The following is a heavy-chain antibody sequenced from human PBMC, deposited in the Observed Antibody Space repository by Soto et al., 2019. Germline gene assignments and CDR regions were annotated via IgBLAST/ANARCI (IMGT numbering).Heavy chain of an antibody. CDR3: AREGASGFGMDV. D-gene: IGHD1-26*01. J-gene: IGHJ6*02. V-gene: IGHV4-4*07. CDR2: IYTSGST. Sequence: SETLSLTCNVSGGSIRSYYWSWVRQPAGKPLEWIGRIYTSGSTNYNPSLKSRVSMSVDTSKNQFSLEVTSVTAADTAVYYCAREGASGFGMDVWGQGTTVTVSS. CDR1: GGSIRSYY.